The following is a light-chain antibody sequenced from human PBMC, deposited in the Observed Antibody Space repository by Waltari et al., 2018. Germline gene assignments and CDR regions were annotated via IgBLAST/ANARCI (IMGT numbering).Light chain of an antibody. CDR3: SSYTSISTFYV. J-gene: IGLJ1*01. CDR2: YVN. CDR1: RSDVGGYPY. Sequence: QSALTQPASASGSPGPSITISCPGPRSDVGGYPYVSWYQHHPGKAPKLMIHYVNKRPSGVSNRFSGSKSGNTASLTISGLQAEDEADYYCSSYTSISTFYVFGTGTKVTVL. V-gene: IGLV2-14*03.